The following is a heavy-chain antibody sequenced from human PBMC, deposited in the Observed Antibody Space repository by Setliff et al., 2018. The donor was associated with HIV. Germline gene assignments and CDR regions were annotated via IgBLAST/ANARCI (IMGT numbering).Heavy chain of an antibody. CDR3: VRDYRWLNWFFDL. CDR2: ISRSSDEI. J-gene: IGHJ2*01. Sequence: GSLRLSCAASGFIFSSHSMNWVRQAPGKGLEWVSSISRSSDEIHYADSVKGRFTISRDNTKYSLYLQMNKVRAEDTAVYFCVRDYRWLNWFFDLWGHGTLVTVSS. D-gene: IGHD6-19*01. V-gene: IGHV3-21*01. CDR1: GFIFSSHS.